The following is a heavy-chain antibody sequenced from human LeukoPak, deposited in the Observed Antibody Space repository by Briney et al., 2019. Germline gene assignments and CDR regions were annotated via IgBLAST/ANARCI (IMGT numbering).Heavy chain of an antibody. CDR1: GLTCSSYG. D-gene: IGHD4-23*01. CDR2: ISGSGGNT. Sequence: GGSLRLSCAASGLTCSSYGMSWVRQAPGKGLEWVSTISGSGGNTHYADSVKGRFTIYRDNSKSTLYLQMDSLKAEDTAVYYCAKDVGGLEFFDYWGQGTLVTVSS. CDR3: AKDVGGLEFFDY. V-gene: IGHV3-23*01. J-gene: IGHJ4*02.